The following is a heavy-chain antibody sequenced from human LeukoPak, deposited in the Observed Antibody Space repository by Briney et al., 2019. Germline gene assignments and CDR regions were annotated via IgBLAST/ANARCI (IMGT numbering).Heavy chain of an antibody. J-gene: IGHJ6*02. CDR2: INPNSGGT. CDR1: GYTFTGYY. V-gene: IGHV1-2*02. CDR3: ARDSAWERERLEMDV. Sequence: ASVKVSCKASGYTFTGYYMHWVRQAPGQGLEWMGWINPNSGGTNYAQKFQGRVTMTRDTSISTAYMELSRLRSDDTAVYYCARDSAWERERLEMDVWGQGTTVTVSS. D-gene: IGHD1-26*01.